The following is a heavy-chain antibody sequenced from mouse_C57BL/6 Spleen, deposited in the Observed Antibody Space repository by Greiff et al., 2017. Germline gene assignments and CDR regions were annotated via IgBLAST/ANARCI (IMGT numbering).Heavy chain of an antibody. V-gene: IGHV1-7*01. Sequence: VKLMESGAELAKPGASVKLSCKASGYTFTSYWMHWVKQRPGQGLEWIGYINPSSGYNKYNQKFKDKVTFTADKSSSTAYMQLSSLTYEDSAVYYCARGRLFDYWGQGTTLTVAS. J-gene: IGHJ2*01. D-gene: IGHD1-2*01. CDR3: ARGRLFDY. CDR2: INPSSGYN. CDR1: GYTFTSYW.